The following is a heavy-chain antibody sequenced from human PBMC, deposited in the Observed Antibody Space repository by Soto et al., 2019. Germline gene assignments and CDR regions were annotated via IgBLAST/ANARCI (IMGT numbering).Heavy chain of an antibody. Sequence: ASVKVSCKAFGYTFTSYAIDWVRQAPGQRLEWMGWINAGNGNTKYSQKFQGRVTITRDTSASTTYMELSSLRSEDTAVYYCARGFPLSFDPWGQGPLVTVSS. CDR1: GYTFTSYA. D-gene: IGHD3-3*01. J-gene: IGHJ5*02. CDR3: ARGFPLSFDP. V-gene: IGHV1-3*01. CDR2: INAGNGNT.